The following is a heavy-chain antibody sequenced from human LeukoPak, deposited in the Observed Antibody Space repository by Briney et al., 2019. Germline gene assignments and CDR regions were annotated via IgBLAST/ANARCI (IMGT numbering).Heavy chain of an antibody. V-gene: IGHV3-30*02. Sequence: GGSLRFYCAASGFTFSSYRRHWVPQAPGKGLEWVAYLRYDGSNKYYADSVKGRFTISRDNYKNTLYLHVNSLRPEDTAVYYCARDGDSNYSIYYFYYMDVWGKGTTVTISS. CDR2: LRYDGSNK. D-gene: IGHD4-11*01. CDR1: GFTFSSYR. J-gene: IGHJ6*03. CDR3: ARDGDSNYSIYYFYYMDV.